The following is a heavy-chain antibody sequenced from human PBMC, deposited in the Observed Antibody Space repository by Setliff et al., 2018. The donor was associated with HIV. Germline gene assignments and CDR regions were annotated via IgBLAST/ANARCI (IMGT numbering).Heavy chain of an antibody. CDR3: AIRGDLLGRRASTVTVYYYYLDV. J-gene: IGHJ6*03. CDR1: GYTLTELS. Sequence: ASVKVSCKVSGYTLTELSIHWVRQAPGKGLEWMGGFVPEHSETIYAQKFQGRVTMTEDTSTDTAFMELSGLTSEDTAVYYCAIRGDLLGRRASTVTVYYYYLDVWGNGTTVTVSS. CDR2: FVPEHSET. D-gene: IGHD4-17*01. V-gene: IGHV1-24*01.